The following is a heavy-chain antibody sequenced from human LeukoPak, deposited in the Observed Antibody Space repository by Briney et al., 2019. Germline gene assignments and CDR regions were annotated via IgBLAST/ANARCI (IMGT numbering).Heavy chain of an antibody. V-gene: IGHV4-59*01. Sequence: SETLSLTCTLSGGSMSSYYWSWIRQPPGKGLEWIGSIYYSGSTNYNPSLKSRVTISVDTSKNQFSLRLSSVTAADTAVYYCARDHRGYSYGLFDNWGQGTLVTVSS. CDR3: ARDHRGYSYGLFDN. CDR2: IYYSGST. J-gene: IGHJ4*02. CDR1: GGSMSSYY. D-gene: IGHD5-18*01.